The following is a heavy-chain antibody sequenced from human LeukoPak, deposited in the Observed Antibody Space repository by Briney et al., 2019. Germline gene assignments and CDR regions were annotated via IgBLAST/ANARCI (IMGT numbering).Heavy chain of an antibody. V-gene: IGHV3-21*04. D-gene: IGHD5-18*01. CDR2: ISSGGGST. Sequence: GGSLRLSCAASGFTFSIYAMNWVRQAPGKGLEWVSSISSGGGSTYYADSVKGRFTISRDNAKNSLYLQMNSLRAEDTAVYYCARDLRGYSYGNYFDYWGQGTLVTVSS. CDR3: ARDLRGYSYGNYFDY. J-gene: IGHJ4*02. CDR1: GFTFSIYA.